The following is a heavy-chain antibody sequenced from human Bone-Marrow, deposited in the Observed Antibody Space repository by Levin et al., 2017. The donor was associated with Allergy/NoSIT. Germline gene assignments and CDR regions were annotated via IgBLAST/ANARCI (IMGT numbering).Heavy chain of an antibody. CDR3: ARVRSEEVAGTGVGYFDR. V-gene: IGHV1-69*06. CDR1: GGTFSSYA. D-gene: IGHD6-19*01. J-gene: IGHJ2*01. Sequence: LGESLKISCKASGGTFSSYAISWVRQAPGQGLEWMGGIIPIFGTANYAQKFQGRVTITADKSTSTAYMELSSLRSEDTAVYYCARVRSEEVAGTGVGYFDRWGRGTLVTVSS. CDR2: IIPIFGTA.